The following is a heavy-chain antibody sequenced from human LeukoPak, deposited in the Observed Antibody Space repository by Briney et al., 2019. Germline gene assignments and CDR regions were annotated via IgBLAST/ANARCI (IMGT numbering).Heavy chain of an antibody. CDR3: ARRGAAGTYYFDY. Sequence: PGRSLRLSCAASGFTFSSYGMHWVRQAPGKGLEWVAVIWYDGSNKYYADSVKGRFTISRDNSKNTLYLQTTSLRAEDTALYYCARRGAAGTYYFDYWGQGTLVTVSS. CDR2: IWYDGSNK. J-gene: IGHJ4*02. CDR1: GFTFSSYG. V-gene: IGHV3-33*01. D-gene: IGHD6-13*01.